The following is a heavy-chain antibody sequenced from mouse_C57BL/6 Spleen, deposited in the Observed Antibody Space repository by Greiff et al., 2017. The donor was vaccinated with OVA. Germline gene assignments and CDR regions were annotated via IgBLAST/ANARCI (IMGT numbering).Heavy chain of an antibody. J-gene: IGHJ4*01. D-gene: IGHD2-2*01. Sequence: QVQLQQPGAELVKPGASVKLSCKASGYTFTSYWMHWVKQRPGQGLEWIGMIHPNSGSTNYNEKFKSKATLTVDKSSSTAYMQLSSLTSEDSAVYYCAREEGLRYYAMEYWGQGTSVTVSS. CDR2: IHPNSGST. CDR3: AREEGLRYYAMEY. V-gene: IGHV1-64*01. CDR1: GYTFTSYW.